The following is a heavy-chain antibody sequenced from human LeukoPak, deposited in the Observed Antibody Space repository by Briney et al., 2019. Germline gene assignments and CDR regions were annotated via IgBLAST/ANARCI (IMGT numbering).Heavy chain of an antibody. CDR3: ATFVSAAAPLFDY. CDR2: ISSSGSTI. Sequence: GGSLRLSCAASGFTFSEYYMRWIRQAPGKGLEWVSYISSSGSTIYYADSGKGRFTISRDNAKTSLYLQMNSLRAEDTAVYYCATFVSAAAPLFDYWGQGTLVTVSS. J-gene: IGHJ4*02. D-gene: IGHD2-15*01. V-gene: IGHV3-11*04. CDR1: GFTFSEYY.